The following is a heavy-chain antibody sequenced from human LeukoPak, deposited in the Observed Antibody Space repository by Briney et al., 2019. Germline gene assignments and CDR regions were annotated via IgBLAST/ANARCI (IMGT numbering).Heavy chain of an antibody. CDR2: IDSDGHPT. J-gene: IGHJ4*02. CDR3: ATAPQVTAILD. D-gene: IGHD2-21*02. CDR1: GFTFSSSW. Sequence: TGGSLRLSCAASGFTFSSSWMHWVRQAPGKGLVWVSRIDSDGHPTTYADSLKGRFTISRDNAKNTLYLQMNGPSAEDTAVYYCATAPQVTAILDWGQGTLVTVSS. V-gene: IGHV3-74*01.